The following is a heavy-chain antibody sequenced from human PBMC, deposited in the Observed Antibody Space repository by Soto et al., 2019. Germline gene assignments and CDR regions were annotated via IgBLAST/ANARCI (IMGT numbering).Heavy chain of an antibody. CDR1: GFTLSSYG. J-gene: IGHJ4*02. Sequence: PGRYLRLSCAASGFTLSSYGMHWVRQAPGKGLEWVAVISFHGSNEYYADSVKGRFTISRDNSNNTLYLQMNSLRAEDTAVYYCAKQGIPGVGDIRYYYDYWGQGTLDIVSS. D-gene: IGHD2-15*01. CDR3: AKQGIPGVGDIRYYYDY. V-gene: IGHV3-30*18. CDR2: ISFHGSNE.